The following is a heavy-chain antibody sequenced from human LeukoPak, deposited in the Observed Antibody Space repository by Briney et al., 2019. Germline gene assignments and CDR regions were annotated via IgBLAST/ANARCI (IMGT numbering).Heavy chain of an antibody. V-gene: IGHV3-9*01. D-gene: IGHD1-26*01. J-gene: IGHJ6*02. CDR1: GFTFDDYA. Sequence: PGGSLRLSCAASGFTFDDYAMHWVRQAPGKGLEWVSGISWNSGSIGYADSVKGRFTISRDNAKNSLYLQMNSLRAEDTALYYCAKDFGGSSSNYYYGMDVWGRGTTVTVSS. CDR3: AKDFGGSSSNYYYGMDV. CDR2: ISWNSGSI.